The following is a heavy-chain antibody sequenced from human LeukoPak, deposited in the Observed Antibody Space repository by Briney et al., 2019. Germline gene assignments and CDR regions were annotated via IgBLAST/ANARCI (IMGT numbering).Heavy chain of an antibody. V-gene: IGHV3-21*01. CDR2: ISSSSSYI. CDR3: ARGYYDIWTGYSPDFDY. J-gene: IGHJ4*02. Sequence: GGSLRLSCAASGFTFSSYSMNWVRQAPGKGLEWVSSISSSSSYIYYADSVKGRFTISRDNAKNSLYLQMNSLRAEDTAVYYCARGYYDIWTGYSPDFDYWGQGTLVTVSS. D-gene: IGHD3-9*01. CDR1: GFTFSSYS.